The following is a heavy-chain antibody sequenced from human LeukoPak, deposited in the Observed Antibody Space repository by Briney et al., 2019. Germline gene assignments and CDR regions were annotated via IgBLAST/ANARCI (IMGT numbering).Heavy chain of an antibody. Sequence: GGSLRLSCAASGFTFSSYAMSWVRQAPGKGLEWDSIISGSGASTYYGDSVKGRFTISRDNSKNTLYLQMNRLRAEDSAVYYCAKMLRGKYDILTGYYRAPADYWGQGTLVTVSS. V-gene: IGHV3-23*01. CDR2: ISGSGAST. J-gene: IGHJ4*02. D-gene: IGHD3-9*01. CDR3: AKMLRGKYDILTGYYRAPADY. CDR1: GFTFSSYA.